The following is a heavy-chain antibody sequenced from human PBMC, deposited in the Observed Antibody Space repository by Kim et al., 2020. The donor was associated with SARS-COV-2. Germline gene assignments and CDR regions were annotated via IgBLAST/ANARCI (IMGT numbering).Heavy chain of an antibody. Sequence: ASVKVSCKASGYTFTGYYMHWVRQAPGQGLEWMGWINPNSGGTNYAQKFQGRVTMTRDTSISTAYMELSRLRSDDTAVYYCARDLGGGFGVVKYGMDVWGQGTTVTVSS. J-gene: IGHJ6*02. CDR2: INPNSGGT. CDR1: GYTFTGYY. D-gene: IGHD3-3*01. CDR3: ARDLGGGFGVVKYGMDV. V-gene: IGHV1-2*02.